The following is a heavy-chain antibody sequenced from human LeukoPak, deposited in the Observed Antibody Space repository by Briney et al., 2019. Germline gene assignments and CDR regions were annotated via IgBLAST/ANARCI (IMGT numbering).Heavy chain of an antibody. CDR3: AASGSSWWEGYFHD. CDR2: IHYSGTT. V-gene: IGHV4-59*01. Sequence: PSETLSLTCTVSRASMSSFFWSWIRQSPGKGLEWIGHIHYSGTTEYNPSITSRVTLSMDTSKNQVSLILSLVTPAARAMYYRAASGSSWWEGYFHDWGQGTLVSVSS. CDR1: RASMSSFF. J-gene: IGHJ1*01. D-gene: IGHD6-13*01.